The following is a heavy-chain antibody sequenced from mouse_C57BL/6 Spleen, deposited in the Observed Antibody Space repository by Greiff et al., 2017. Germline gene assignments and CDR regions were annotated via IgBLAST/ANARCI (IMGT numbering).Heavy chain of an antibody. CDR1: GYTFTDYY. J-gene: IGHJ2*01. CDR3: AREILYFDY. V-gene: IGHV1-19*01. Sequence: VQLQQSGPVLVKPGASVKMSCKASGYTFTDYYMNWVKQSHGKSLEWIGVFTPYNGGTSYNQKFKGKATLTVDKSSRTAYMELNSLTSDDSAGYYCAREILYFDYWGQGTTRTVSS. CDR2: FTPYNGGT.